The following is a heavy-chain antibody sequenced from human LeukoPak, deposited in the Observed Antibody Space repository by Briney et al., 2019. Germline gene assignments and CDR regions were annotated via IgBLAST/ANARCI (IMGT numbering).Heavy chain of an antibody. J-gene: IGHJ4*02. Sequence: GVSLRLFCAACVHPFSSYNKHGARQATGKALEGVTYISCNSSHIYCADSVKPRYPIHRDNAKNSLYLEMNRMRAEKTAVYYCGKDSAGKYGYIRYNSSGYYYYFDYWGQGTLVTVSS. V-gene: IGHV3-21*01. CDR3: GKDSAGKYGYIRYNSSGYYYYFDY. CDR2: ISCNSSHI. D-gene: IGHD3-22*01. CDR1: VHPFSSYN.